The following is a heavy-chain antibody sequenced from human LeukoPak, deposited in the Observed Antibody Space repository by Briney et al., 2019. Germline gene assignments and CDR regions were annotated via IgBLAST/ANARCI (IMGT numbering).Heavy chain of an antibody. CDR1: GFTFSSYS. CDR2: ISSRGSSI. Sequence: GGSLRLSCAASGFTFSSYSLNWVRQAPGKGLEWVSSISSRGSSIYYADSVKGRFTISRDNAKNSLYLQMNSLRAEDTAVYYCAKDDYGDFDYWGQGTLVTVSS. V-gene: IGHV3-21*04. J-gene: IGHJ4*02. CDR3: AKDDYGDFDY. D-gene: IGHD4-17*01.